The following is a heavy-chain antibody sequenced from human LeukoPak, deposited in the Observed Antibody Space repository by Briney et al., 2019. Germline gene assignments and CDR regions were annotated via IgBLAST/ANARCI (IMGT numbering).Heavy chain of an antibody. CDR3: ARDWSVKPYYDILTGPSLDY. D-gene: IGHD3-9*01. V-gene: IGHV1-2*06. CDR2: INPNSGGT. CDR1: GYTFTGYY. Sequence: ASVKVSCKASGYTFTGYYMHWVRQAPGQGLEWMGRINPNSGGTSYAQKFQGRVTMTRDTSISTAYMELSRLRSDDTAVYYCARDWSVKPYYDILTGPSLDYWGQGTLVTVSS. J-gene: IGHJ4*02.